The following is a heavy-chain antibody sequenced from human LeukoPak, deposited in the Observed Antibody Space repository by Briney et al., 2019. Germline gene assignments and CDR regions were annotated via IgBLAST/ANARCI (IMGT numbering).Heavy chain of an antibody. CDR2: IYYSGST. Sequence: PSETLSLTCTVSGGSISSSSYYWGWIRQPPGKGLEWIGYIYYSGSTNYNPSLKSRVTISVDASKNQFSLKLSSVTAADTAVYYCARDAPDGGAVATGYYYYGMDVWGQGTTVTVSS. CDR1: GGSISSSSYY. D-gene: IGHD6-19*01. V-gene: IGHV4-61*01. J-gene: IGHJ6*02. CDR3: ARDAPDGGAVATGYYYYGMDV.